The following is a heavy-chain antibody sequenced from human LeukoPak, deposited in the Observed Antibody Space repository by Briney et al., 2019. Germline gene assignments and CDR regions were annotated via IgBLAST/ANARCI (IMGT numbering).Heavy chain of an antibody. CDR3: ARDQNYYVSSGYSYHWYFDL. CDR2: ISTTAYST. V-gene: IGHV3-11*01. D-gene: IGHD3-22*01. CDR1: GLHFRDYY. J-gene: IGHJ2*01. Sequence: GGSLRLSCAPSGLHFRDYYMTWIRQAPGQGLEWISDISTTAYSTHYADSVRGRLTVSRDNAKNSLYLQMNSLSAEDTAVYYCARDQNYYVSSGYSYHWYFDLWGRGTLVTVSS.